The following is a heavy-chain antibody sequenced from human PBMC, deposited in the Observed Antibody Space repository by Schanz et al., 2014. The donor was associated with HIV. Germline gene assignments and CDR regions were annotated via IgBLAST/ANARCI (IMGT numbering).Heavy chain of an antibody. Sequence: QVQVQQTGAGLLKPSETLTLTCVVYGGSFSGHYWSWIRQSPGKGLEWIGEIYQSGGTDYSPSFKSRIPMSLDTSKNQVSLNLRFVTAADTAVYYCARDNDPYYYDNSGYYDRLFDYWGQGTLVTVSS. CDR3: ARDNDPYYYDNSGYYDRLFDY. J-gene: IGHJ4*02. CDR1: GGSFSGHY. CDR2: IYQSGGT. D-gene: IGHD3-22*01. V-gene: IGHV4-34*01.